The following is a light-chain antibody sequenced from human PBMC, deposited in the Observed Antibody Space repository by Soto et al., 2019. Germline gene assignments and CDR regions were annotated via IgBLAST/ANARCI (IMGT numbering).Light chain of an antibody. V-gene: IGLV2-23*02. CDR3: SSYAYGSTLGV. CDR1: SSDIGNYNF. CDR2: EVN. J-gene: IGLJ3*02. Sequence: QSALTQPASVSGSPGQSITISCIGTSSDIGNYNFVSWFQQHPDKAPKLMIYEVNKRPSGVSNRSSGSKSGNTASLTSSGLQPEDEAEYYCSSYAYGSTLGVFGGGTKLTVL.